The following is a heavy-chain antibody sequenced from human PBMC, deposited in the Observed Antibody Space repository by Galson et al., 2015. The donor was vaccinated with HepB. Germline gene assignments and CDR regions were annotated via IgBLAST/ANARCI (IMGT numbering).Heavy chain of an antibody. V-gene: IGHV3-30*18. CDR3: AKDDSRTYMDV. Sequence: PLRLAGAAYGVGFRSPAMHWVGQPPGEGLEWVAHILYDGETTYYGDSVRGRFSIPRDNFMLYLQMNSLRSEDTAVYFCAKDDSRTYMDVWGRGTTVIVSS. J-gene: IGHJ6*03. CDR1: GVGFRSPA. CDR2: ILYDGETT.